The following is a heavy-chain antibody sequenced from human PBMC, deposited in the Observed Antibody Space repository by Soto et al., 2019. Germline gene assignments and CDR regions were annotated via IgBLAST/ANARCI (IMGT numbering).Heavy chain of an antibody. J-gene: IGHJ2*01. CDR1: GYSFALYW. CDR3: ARIIADWYFDL. V-gene: IGHV5-51*01. Sequence: RGESLKISCKGSGYSFALYWIGWVRQMPGKDLEWMGIIYPSDSDVRYSPSFQGQVTMSADKSISTVYLQWNSLKASDTAMYYCARIIADWYFDLWGRGTLVTVSS. CDR2: IYPSDSDV. D-gene: IGHD3-16*02.